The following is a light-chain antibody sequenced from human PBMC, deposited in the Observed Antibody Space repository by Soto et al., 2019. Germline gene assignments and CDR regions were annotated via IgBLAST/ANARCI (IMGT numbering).Light chain of an antibody. V-gene: IGKV1-5*03. Sequence: DVQMTMSLSTLSASVGDRVTITCGASQSISSWLACDQQKPGKAPNLLIYKASSLESGVPSRFSGSGSGTEFTLTISSLQPDDFATYYCQEYNTYSRTFCQGTKVDIK. CDR1: QSISSW. CDR2: KAS. J-gene: IGKJ1*01. CDR3: QEYNTYSRT.